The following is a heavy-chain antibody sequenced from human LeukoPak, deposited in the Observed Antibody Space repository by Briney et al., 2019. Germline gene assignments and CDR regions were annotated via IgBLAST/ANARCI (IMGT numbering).Heavy chain of an antibody. J-gene: IGHJ3*02. Sequence: GRSLRLSCAASGFTVSSNYMSWVRQAPGKGLEWVALISYDASNKYYADSVKGRFTISRDNSKNTLYLQMNSLRPEDTAVYYCAKDLVGATRANLRISAFDIWGQGTMVTVSS. CDR2: ISYDASNK. CDR1: GFTVSSNY. CDR3: AKDLVGATRANLRISAFDI. V-gene: IGHV3-30*18. D-gene: IGHD1-26*01.